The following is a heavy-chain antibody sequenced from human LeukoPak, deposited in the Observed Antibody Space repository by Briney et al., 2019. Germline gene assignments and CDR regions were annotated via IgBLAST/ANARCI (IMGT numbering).Heavy chain of an antibody. Sequence: SQTLSLTCTVSGGSISSGGYYWSWIRQPPGKGLEWIGYIYHSGSTYYNPSLKSRVTISVDRSKNQFSLKLGSVTAADTAVYYCARALYDSSGYYYDYWGQGTLVTVSS. CDR3: ARALYDSSGYYYDY. V-gene: IGHV4-30-2*01. D-gene: IGHD3-22*01. CDR2: IYHSGST. CDR1: GGSISSGGYY. J-gene: IGHJ4*02.